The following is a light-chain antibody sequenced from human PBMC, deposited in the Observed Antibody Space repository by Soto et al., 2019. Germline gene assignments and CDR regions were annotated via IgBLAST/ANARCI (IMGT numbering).Light chain of an antibody. J-gene: IGKJ2*01. CDR2: EAS. V-gene: IGKV3-11*01. CDR1: HSVSVY. CDR3: HQRYSLPHT. Sequence: EIVLTQSPATLSLSPGERATLSCRASHSVSVYLGWYQEKPGQPPRLLISEASKRATGIPARFSGSGSGTDFTLTISSLEPEDSAVYFCHQRYSLPHTFGQGTKLEI.